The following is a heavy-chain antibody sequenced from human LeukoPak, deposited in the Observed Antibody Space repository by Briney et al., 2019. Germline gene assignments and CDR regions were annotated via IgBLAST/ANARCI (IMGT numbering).Heavy chain of an antibody. CDR2: IYYSGST. Sequence: SETLSLTCAVYGGSFSGYYRGWIRQPPGKGLEWIGSIYYSGSTYYNPSLRSRVTISVDTSKNQFSLKLSSVTAADTAVYYCAREGDDYGDYVGNWFDPWGQGTLVTVSS. CDR1: GGSFSGYY. V-gene: IGHV4-34*01. D-gene: IGHD4-17*01. CDR3: AREGDDYGDYVGNWFDP. J-gene: IGHJ5*02.